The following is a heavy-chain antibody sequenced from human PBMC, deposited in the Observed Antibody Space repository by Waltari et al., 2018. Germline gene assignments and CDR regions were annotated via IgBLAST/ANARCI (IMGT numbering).Heavy chain of an antibody. V-gene: IGHV3-23*01. J-gene: IGHJ4*02. CDR3: AKGLLGTTNFDY. D-gene: IGHD1-7*01. Sequence: DSVKGRFTISRDNSKNTLYLHMSSLRAEDTAIYYCAKGLLGTTNFDYWGQGTLVTVSS.